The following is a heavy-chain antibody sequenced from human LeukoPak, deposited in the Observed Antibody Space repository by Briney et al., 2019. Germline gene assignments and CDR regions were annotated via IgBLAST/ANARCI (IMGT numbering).Heavy chain of an antibody. J-gene: IGHJ4*02. D-gene: IGHD2-15*01. CDR2: ISAYNGNT. CDR1: GYTFTSYG. Sequence: PGASVKVSCKASGYTFTSYGISWVRQAPGQGLEWMGWISAYNGNTNYAQKLQGRVTMTTDTSTNTAYMELRSLRSDDTAVYYCARDRGYCSGGSCSAFDYWGQGTLVTVSS. CDR3: ARDRGYCSGGSCSAFDY. V-gene: IGHV1-18*01.